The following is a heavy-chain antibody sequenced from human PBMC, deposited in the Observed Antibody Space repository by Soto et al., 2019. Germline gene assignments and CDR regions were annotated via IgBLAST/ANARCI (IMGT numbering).Heavy chain of an antibody. D-gene: IGHD2-2*02. CDR1: GAIFNTYA. J-gene: IGHJ6*02. V-gene: IGHV1-69*17. CDR2: IIPMFGIP. Sequence: QAQLVQSGAEVKKPGSSVKVSCKGFGAIFNTYAISWVRQAPGQGPEWLGGIIPMFGIPNYAQKFQGRVTISVDKSTRTAYMELNSLRSEDTAVYYCARGGEVPASIREYYYGLDVWGQGTTVTVSS. CDR3: ARGGEVPASIREYYYGLDV.